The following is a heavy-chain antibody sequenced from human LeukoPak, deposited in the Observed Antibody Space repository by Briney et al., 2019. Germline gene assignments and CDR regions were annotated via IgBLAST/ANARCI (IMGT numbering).Heavy chain of an antibody. J-gene: IGHJ4*02. CDR3: AKYGGHPLPHYYLDY. D-gene: IGHD3-16*01. CDR1: GFTFSSYA. Sequence: GGSLRLSCAASGFTFSSYAMSWVRQAPGKGLEGVSLIIDDGHTTSYADSVKGRFTISRDNSKNTLFLQMNSLRAEDTAVYYCAKYGGHPLPHYYLDYWGQGTQVTVSS. V-gene: IGHV3-23*01. CDR2: IIDDGHTT.